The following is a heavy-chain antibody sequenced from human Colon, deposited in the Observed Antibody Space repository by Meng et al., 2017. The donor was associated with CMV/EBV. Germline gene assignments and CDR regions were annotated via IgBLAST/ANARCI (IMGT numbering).Heavy chain of an antibody. D-gene: IGHD5-18*01. CDR1: GFTFSDYY. CDR3: AREGSPDTAIVMFYYYYYGMEV. J-gene: IGHJ6*02. Sequence: GGSLRLSCAASGFTFSDYYMSWIRQAPGKGLEWVSYISSSGSTIYYAASVKGRFTISRDNTKNSLYLQMNSLTAEDTAVYYCAREGSPDTAIVMFYYYYYGMEVWGQGTTVTVSS. V-gene: IGHV3-11*01. CDR2: ISSSGSTI.